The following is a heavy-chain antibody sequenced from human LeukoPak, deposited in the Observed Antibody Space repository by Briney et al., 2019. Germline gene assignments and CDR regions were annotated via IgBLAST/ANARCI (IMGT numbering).Heavy chain of an antibody. V-gene: IGHV3-7*02. CDR1: GFTFSDYT. CDR2: IKQDGSEK. Sequence: PGGSLRLSCAASGFTFSDYTMNWVRQAPGKGLEWVANIKQDGSEKYYVDSVKGRFTISRDNAKNSLYLQMNSLRAEDTAVYYCIPEYYYGMDVWGQGTTVTVSS. J-gene: IGHJ6*02. CDR3: IPEYYYGMDV. D-gene: IGHD1-14*01.